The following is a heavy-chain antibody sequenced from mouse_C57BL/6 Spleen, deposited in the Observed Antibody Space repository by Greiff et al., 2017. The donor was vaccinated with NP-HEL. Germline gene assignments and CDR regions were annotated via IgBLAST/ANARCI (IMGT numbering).Heavy chain of an antibody. J-gene: IGHJ3*01. CDR3: ATGDYYGPFAY. CDR2: IHPSDSDT. V-gene: IGHV1-74*01. CDR1: GYTFTSYW. Sequence: QVQLQQPGAELVKPGASVKVSCKASGYTFTSYWMHWVKQRPGQGLEWIGRIHPSDSDTNYNQKFKGKATLTVDKSSSTAYMQLSSLTSGDSAVYDCATGDYYGPFAYWGQGTLVTVSA. D-gene: IGHD1-2*01.